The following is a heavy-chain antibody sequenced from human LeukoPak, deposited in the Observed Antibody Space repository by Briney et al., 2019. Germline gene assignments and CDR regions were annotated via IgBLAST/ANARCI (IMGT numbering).Heavy chain of an antibody. J-gene: IGHJ6*03. CDR3: ARAGDGSGGDYYYYYYMDV. Sequence: PSETLSLTCTVSGYSISSGYYWGWIRQPPGKGLEWIGSIYHSGSTYYNPSLKSRVTISVDTSKNQFSLKLSSVTAADTAVYYCARAGDGSGGDYYYYYYMDVWGKGTTVTVSS. CDR1: GYSISSGYY. D-gene: IGHD2-15*01. CDR2: IYHSGST. V-gene: IGHV4-38-2*02.